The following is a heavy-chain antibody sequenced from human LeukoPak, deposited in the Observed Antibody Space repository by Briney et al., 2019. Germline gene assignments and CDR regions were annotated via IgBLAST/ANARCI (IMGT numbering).Heavy chain of an antibody. J-gene: IGHJ4*02. Sequence: GGYLRLSCAVSGFTFSNYALNWVRQAPGKGLEWISGISNSGGTTYYADSVKGRFTISRDNSKNTLYLQMNSLRAEDTAVYYCAKAAPLWFGEFFDYWGQGTLVTVSS. V-gene: IGHV3-23*01. D-gene: IGHD3-10*01. CDR3: AKAAPLWFGEFFDY. CDR2: ISNSGGTT. CDR1: GFTFSNYA.